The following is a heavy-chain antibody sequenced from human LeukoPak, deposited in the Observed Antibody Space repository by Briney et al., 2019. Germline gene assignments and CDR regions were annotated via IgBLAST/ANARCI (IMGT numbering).Heavy chain of an antibody. CDR2: ISYSSSLT. J-gene: IGHJ6*02. CDR3: AKVIRGGYGMDV. CDR1: GFTFSSFG. V-gene: IGHV3-48*02. Sequence: PGGSLRLSCAASGFTFSSFGMNWVRQAPGKGLEWVSYISYSSSLTDYADSVKGRFTISRDNAENSLSLQLNSLRDEDTAVYFCAKVIRGGYGMDVWGQGTTVTVSS. D-gene: IGHD3-10*01.